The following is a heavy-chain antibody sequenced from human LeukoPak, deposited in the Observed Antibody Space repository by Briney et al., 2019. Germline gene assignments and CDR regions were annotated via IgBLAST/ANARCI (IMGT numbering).Heavy chain of an antibody. CDR1: GFTFSSYG. V-gene: IGHV3-30*18. D-gene: IGHD2-8*01. J-gene: IGHJ4*02. Sequence: PGGSLRLSCAASGFTFSSYGMHWVRQAPGKGLEWVAVISYDGSNKYYADSVKGRFTISRDNSKNTLYLQMNSLRAEDTAVYYCAKDWNYCTNGVCRYFDYWGQGTLVTVSS. CDR2: ISYDGSNK. CDR3: AKDWNYCTNGVCRYFDY.